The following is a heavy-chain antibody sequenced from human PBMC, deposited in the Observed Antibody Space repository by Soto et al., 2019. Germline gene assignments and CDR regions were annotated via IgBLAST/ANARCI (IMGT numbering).Heavy chain of an antibody. CDR2: IYHSGST. V-gene: IGHV4-4*02. CDR1: GGSISSSNW. Sequence: SETLSLTCAVSGGSISSSNWWSWVRQPPGKGLGWIGEIYHSGSTNYNPSLKGRVTISVDKSKNTFSLKLSSVTAADTAVYYCARDSAWGSSYYFDYWGQGTLVTVSS. J-gene: IGHJ4*02. D-gene: IGHD6-6*01. CDR3: ARDSAWGSSYYFDY.